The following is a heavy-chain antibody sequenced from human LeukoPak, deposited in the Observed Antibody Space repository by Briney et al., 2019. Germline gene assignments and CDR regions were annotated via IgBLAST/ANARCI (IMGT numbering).Heavy chain of an antibody. CDR3: AKGLSSSTWADFDY. J-gene: IGHJ4*02. CDR2: VSGSGDRT. D-gene: IGHD6-13*01. CDR1: GCTFSNSA. V-gene: IGHV3-23*01. Sequence: PGGSLRLSCDGSGCTFSNSAMTWVRQAPGRGLEWVSGVSGSGDRTNYADSVKSRFTVSRDNSKNTVYLEMNRLGVDDTAVYYCAKGLSSSTWADFDYWGQGILVTVSS.